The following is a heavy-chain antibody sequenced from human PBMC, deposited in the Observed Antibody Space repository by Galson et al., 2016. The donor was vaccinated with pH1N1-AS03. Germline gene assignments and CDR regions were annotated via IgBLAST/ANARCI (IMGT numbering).Heavy chain of an antibody. CDR2: IFWDGET. CDR1: GFSLSTGGVH. J-gene: IGHJ4*02. CDR3: ARSMHVNEGLDF. V-gene: IGHV2-5*02. D-gene: IGHD2-8*01. Sequence: PALVKPTQTLTLTCTFSGFSLSTGGVHVAWIRQPPGKALEWLALIFWDGETRYRPSLRSRLTIAKDTSKNQVLLTMTNMDPVGTATYYCARSMHVNEGLDFWGQGTLVTVSS.